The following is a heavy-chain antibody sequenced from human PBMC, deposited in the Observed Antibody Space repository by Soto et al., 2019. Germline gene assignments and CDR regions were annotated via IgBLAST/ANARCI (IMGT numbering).Heavy chain of an antibody. D-gene: IGHD5-12*01. CDR3: ARLGSGYDDYYYYGMDV. CDR2: IYPGDSDT. CDR1: GYSFTSYW. J-gene: IGHJ6*02. V-gene: IGHV5-51*01. Sequence: GESLKISCKGFGYSFTSYWIGWVRQMPGKSLEWMGIIYPGDSDTRYSPSFQGQVTISADKSISTAYLQWSSLKASDTAMYYCARLGSGYDDYYYYGMDVWGQGTTVTVSS.